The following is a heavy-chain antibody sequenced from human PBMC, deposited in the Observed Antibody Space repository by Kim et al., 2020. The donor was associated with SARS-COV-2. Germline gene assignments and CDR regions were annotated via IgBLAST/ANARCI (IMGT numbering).Heavy chain of an antibody. D-gene: IGHD4-17*01. J-gene: IGHJ4*02. Sequence: SVKVSCKASGGTFSSYAISWVRQAPGQGLEWMGRIIPIFGIENYAQKFQGRVTITADKSTSTAYMELSSLRSEDTAVYYCASCCVVGLGIYGDYGRFADYWGQGTLVTVSS. CDR2: IIPIFGIE. V-gene: IGHV1-69*04. CDR3: ASCCVVGLGIYGDYGRFADY. CDR1: GGTFSSYA.